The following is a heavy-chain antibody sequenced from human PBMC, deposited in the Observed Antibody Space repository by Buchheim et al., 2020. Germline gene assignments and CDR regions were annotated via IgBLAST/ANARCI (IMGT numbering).Heavy chain of an antibody. D-gene: IGHD6-6*01. V-gene: IGHV4-39*01. J-gene: IGHJ5*02. Sequence: QLQLQESGPGLVKPSETLSLTCTVSGGSISSSSYYWGWIRQPPGKGLEWIGSIYYSGSTYYNPSLKSRVTISVDTSKNQFSLKLSSVTAADTAVYYCARHSIAIAAPGGNWFDPWGQGTL. CDR1: GGSISSSSYY. CDR3: ARHSIAIAAPGGNWFDP. CDR2: IYYSGST.